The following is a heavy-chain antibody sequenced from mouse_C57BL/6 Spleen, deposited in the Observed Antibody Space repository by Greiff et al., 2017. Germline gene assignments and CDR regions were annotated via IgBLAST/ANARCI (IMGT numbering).Heavy chain of an antibody. D-gene: IGHD1-1*01. J-gene: IGHJ4*01. V-gene: IGHV1-64*01. CDR3: ARPPFTTGDAMDY. CDR2: IHPNSGST. CDR1: GYTFTSYW. Sequence: QVQLKQPGAELVKPGASVKLSCKASGYTFTSYWMHWVKQRPGQGLEWIGMIHPNSGSTNYNEKFKSKATLTVDKSSSTAYMQLSSLTSEDSAVYYCARPPFTTGDAMDYWGQGTSVTVSS.